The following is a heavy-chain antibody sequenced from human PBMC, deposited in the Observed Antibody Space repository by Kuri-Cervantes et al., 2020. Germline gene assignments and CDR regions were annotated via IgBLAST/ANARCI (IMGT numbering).Heavy chain of an antibody. CDR3: ARESASSGWIFDY. J-gene: IGHJ4*02. CDR2: IYHSGST. CDR1: GGSISSSNW. Sequence: GSLRLSCAVSGGSISSSNWWSWVRQPPGKGLEWIGEIYHSGSTNYNPSLKSRVTISVDKSKNQFSLKLSSVTAADTAVCYCARESASSGWIFDYWGQGTLVTVSS. D-gene: IGHD6-19*01. V-gene: IGHV4-4*02.